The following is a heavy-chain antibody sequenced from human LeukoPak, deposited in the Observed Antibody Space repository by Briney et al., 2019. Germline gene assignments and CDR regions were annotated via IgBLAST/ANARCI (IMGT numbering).Heavy chain of an antibody. CDR3: AKAIVGAPRYYYYYGVDV. CDR2: ISGSGGST. J-gene: IGHJ6*02. D-gene: IGHD1-26*01. V-gene: IGHV3-23*01. Sequence: PGGSLRLSCAASGFTFSSYAMSWVGQAPGKGLEWVSAISGSGGSTYYADSVKGRFTISRDNSKNTLYLQMNSLRAEDTAVYYCAKAIVGAPRYYYYYGVDVWGQGTTVTVSS. CDR1: GFTFSSYA.